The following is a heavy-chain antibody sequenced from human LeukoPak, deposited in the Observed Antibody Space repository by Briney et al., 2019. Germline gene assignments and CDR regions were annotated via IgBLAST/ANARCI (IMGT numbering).Heavy chain of an antibody. CDR1: GYTFTSYY. V-gene: IGHV1-46*01. J-gene: IGHJ3*02. D-gene: IGHD1-26*01. Sequence: GASVRVSCKASGYTFTSYYMHWVRQAPGQGLEWMGIINPSGGSTSYAQKFQGRVTMTRDTSTSTVYMELSSLRSEDTAVYYCARAGSRDAFDIWGQGTMVTVSS. CDR3: ARAGSRDAFDI. CDR2: INPSGGST.